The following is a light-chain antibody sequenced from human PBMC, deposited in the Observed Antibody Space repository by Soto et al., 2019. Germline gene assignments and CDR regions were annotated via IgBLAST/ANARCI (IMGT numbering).Light chain of an antibody. CDR1: QSVSSY. CDR3: QQYGSSPKT. Sequence: EIVMTQSPATLSLSPGERATLSCRASQSVSSYLAWYQQKPGQAPRLLIYGASSRATGIPDRFSGSGSGTDFTLTISRLAREDFALYYCQQYGSSPKTFGQGTKVDI. J-gene: IGKJ1*01. CDR2: GAS. V-gene: IGKV3-20*01.